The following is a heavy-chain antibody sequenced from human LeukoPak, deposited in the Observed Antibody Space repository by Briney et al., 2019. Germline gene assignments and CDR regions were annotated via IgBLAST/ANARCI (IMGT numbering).Heavy chain of an antibody. CDR1: GFTFSTYS. D-gene: IGHD2-15*01. CDR2: ISHDGSTA. V-gene: IGHV3-48*01. CDR3: ARTPGYCSGGNCYLYFQN. Sequence: GGSLRLSCAASGFTFSTYSMDWVRQTPGKGLEWISYISHDGSTAYYADSVKGRFTISRDNAKNSLYLQMNSLRAEDTAVYYCARTPGYCSGGNCYLYFQNWGQGTLVTVSS. J-gene: IGHJ1*01.